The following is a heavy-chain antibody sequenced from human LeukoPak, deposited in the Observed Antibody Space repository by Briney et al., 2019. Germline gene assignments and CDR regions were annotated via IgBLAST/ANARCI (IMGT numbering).Heavy chain of an antibody. J-gene: IGHJ4*02. CDR2: IYHSGST. CDR1: GYSISSGHY. CDR3: ARSGYMVRGVLDY. Sequence: SETLSLTCAVSGYSISSGHYWGWIRQPPGKGLEWIGSIYHSGSTYYNPSLKSRVTISVDTSKNQFSLKLSSVTAADTAVYYCARSGYMVRGVLDYWGQGTLVTVSS. V-gene: IGHV4-38-2*01. D-gene: IGHD3-10*01.